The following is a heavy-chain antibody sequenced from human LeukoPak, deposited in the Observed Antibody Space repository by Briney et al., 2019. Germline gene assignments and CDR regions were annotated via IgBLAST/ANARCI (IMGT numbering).Heavy chain of an antibody. CDR1: GYTFTGYY. Sequence: ASVKVSCKASGYTFTGYYMHWVRQAPGQGLEWMGWINPNSGGTNYAQKFQGRVTMTRDTSISTAYMELSRLRSDDTAVHYCASAYTRIVGATNYYYYGMDVWGQGTTVTVSS. J-gene: IGHJ6*02. V-gene: IGHV1-2*02. D-gene: IGHD1-26*01. CDR3: ASAYTRIVGATNYYYYGMDV. CDR2: INPNSGGT.